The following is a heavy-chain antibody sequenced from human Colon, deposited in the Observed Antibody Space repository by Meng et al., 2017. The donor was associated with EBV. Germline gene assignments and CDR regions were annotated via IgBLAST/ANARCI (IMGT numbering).Heavy chain of an antibody. D-gene: IGHD6-19*01. CDR1: GFTFSSYA. Sequence: QVQLVESGGGVVQPGRXXXCSCAASGFTFSSYAMHWVRQAPGKGLEWVAVIWSDRNNKFYSDSVKGRFTVSRDNSKNTLYLQMNSLRADDTAVYYCASSIAVAGIFDYWGQGTLVTVSS. V-gene: IGHV3-33*01. CDR3: ASSIAVAGIFDY. J-gene: IGHJ4*02. CDR2: IWSDRNNK.